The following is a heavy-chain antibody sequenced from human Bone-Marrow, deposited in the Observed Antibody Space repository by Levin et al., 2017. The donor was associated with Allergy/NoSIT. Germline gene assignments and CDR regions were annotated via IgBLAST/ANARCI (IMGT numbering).Heavy chain of an antibody. Sequence: GESLKISCKASGYTFTGYYMHWVRQAPGQGLEWMGWINPNSGGTNYAQKFQGRVTMTRDTSISTAYMELSRLRSDDTAVYYCARDLDSSGRFDYWGQGTLVTVSS. CDR2: INPNSGGT. CDR1: GYTFTGYY. J-gene: IGHJ4*02. D-gene: IGHD6-19*01. V-gene: IGHV1-2*02. CDR3: ARDLDSSGRFDY.